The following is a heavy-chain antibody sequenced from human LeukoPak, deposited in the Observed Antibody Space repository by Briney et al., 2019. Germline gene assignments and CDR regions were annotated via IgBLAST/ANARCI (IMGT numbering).Heavy chain of an antibody. CDR1: GFTFSDYY. D-gene: IGHD3-10*01. CDR3: ARAIQGVASPYYGSGSAYYYYYGMDV. Sequence: GGSLRLSCAASGFTFSDYYMSWIRQAPGKGLEWVSYISSSSSYTNYADSVKGRFTISRDNAKNSLYLQMNSLRAEDTAVYYCARAIQGVASPYYGSGSAYYYYYGMDVWGQGTTSPSP. CDR2: ISSSSSYT. V-gene: IGHV3-11*06. J-gene: IGHJ6*02.